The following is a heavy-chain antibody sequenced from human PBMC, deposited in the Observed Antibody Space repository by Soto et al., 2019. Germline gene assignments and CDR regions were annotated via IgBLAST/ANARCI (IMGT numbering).Heavy chain of an antibody. CDR3: ARHADEVCGLRQCGFHI. Sequence: SETLSLTCTASGDSIIGSGYWGGWIRQPPGMALEWIGSMSHGGKILYNPSLNSRVSVSVDMSKNQFSLRLSSVTAADTALYFCARHADEVCGLRQCGFHIWGQGTMVTVSS. V-gene: IGHV4-39*01. CDR1: GDSIIGSGYW. D-gene: IGHD6-25*01. CDR2: MSHGGKI. J-gene: IGHJ3*02.